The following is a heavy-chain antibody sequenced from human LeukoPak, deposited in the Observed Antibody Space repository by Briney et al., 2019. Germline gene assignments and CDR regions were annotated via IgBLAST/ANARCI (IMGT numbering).Heavy chain of an antibody. CDR1: GFTFSTYT. J-gene: IGHJ4*02. CDR2: ISYDGSNK. V-gene: IGHV3-30-3*01. CDR3: AREGPYYFDY. Sequence: PGGSLRLSCAASGFTFSTYTMHWVRQAPGKGLEWVAVISYDGSNKYYADSVKGRFTISRDNSKNTLYLQMNSLRAEDTAVYYCAREGPYYFDYWGQGNLVTVSS.